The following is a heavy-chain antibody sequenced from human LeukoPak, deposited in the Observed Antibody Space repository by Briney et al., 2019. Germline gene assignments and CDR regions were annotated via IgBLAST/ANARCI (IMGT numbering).Heavy chain of an antibody. V-gene: IGHV3-30*03. CDR1: GFTFDTYG. J-gene: IGHJ4*02. CDR3: ARGQTDLLRNYFDY. Sequence: GGSLRLSCAASGFTFDTYGMNWVRQAPSKGLEWVAVISYDGSNKYYADSVKGRFTISRDNSRNTVYLQMNNLRDDDTAVYYCARGQTDLLRNYFDYWGPGTPVTVSS. CDR2: ISYDGSNK.